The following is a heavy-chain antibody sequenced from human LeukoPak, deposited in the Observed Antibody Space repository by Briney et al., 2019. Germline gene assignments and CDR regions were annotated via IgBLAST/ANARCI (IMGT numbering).Heavy chain of an antibody. Sequence: SETLSLTCTVSGGSVSSSGYYWSWIRQPPGKGLEWIAYIYYSGSINYNPSLKSRVTISVDTSKNQFSLKMRSVTAADTAVYYCARDPYGMDVWGKGTTVTVSS. CDR3: ARDPYGMDV. CDR2: IYYSGSI. J-gene: IGHJ6*04. CDR1: GGSVSSSGYY. V-gene: IGHV4-61*08.